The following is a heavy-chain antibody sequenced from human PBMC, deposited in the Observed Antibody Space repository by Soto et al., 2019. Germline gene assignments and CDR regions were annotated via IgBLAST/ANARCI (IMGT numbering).Heavy chain of an antibody. J-gene: IGHJ5*02. CDR2: IYYSGST. CDR1: GGSISSYY. Sequence: ETLSLTCTVSGGSISSYYWSWIRQPPGKGLEWIGYIYYSGSTNYNPSLKSRVTISVDTSKNQFSLKLNSMTAADTAVYYCARSVDPWGQGTLVTVSS. CDR3: ARSVDP. V-gene: IGHV4-59*08.